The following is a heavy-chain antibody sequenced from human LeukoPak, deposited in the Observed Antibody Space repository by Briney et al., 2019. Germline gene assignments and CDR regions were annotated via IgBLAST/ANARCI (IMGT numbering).Heavy chain of an antibody. CDR2: IYYSGST. CDR3: ARSMATVTAVYYYGMDV. J-gene: IGHJ6*02. D-gene: IGHD4-11*01. Sequence: SETLSLTCTVSGGSISSGDYYWSWIRQPPGKGLEWIGYIYYSGSTYYNPSLKSRVTISVDTSKNQFSLKLSSVTAADTAVYYCARSMATVTAVYYYGMDVWGQGTTVTVSS. CDR1: GGSISSGDYY. V-gene: IGHV4-30-4*01.